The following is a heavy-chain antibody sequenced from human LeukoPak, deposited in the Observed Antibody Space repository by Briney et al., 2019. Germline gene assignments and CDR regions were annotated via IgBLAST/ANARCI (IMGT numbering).Heavy chain of an antibody. CDR1: GFTFSSSW. CDR3: ARDPCHGALDY. Sequence: GGSLRLSCVASGFTFSSSWMSWVRRAPGKGLEWVANIKQDGTEEYYVDSVRGRFSISKDNAKNSLYLQMNSLRAEDTAVYYCARDPCHGALDYWGQGALVTVSS. J-gene: IGHJ4*02. D-gene: IGHD2-2*01. V-gene: IGHV3-7*03. CDR2: IKQDGTEE.